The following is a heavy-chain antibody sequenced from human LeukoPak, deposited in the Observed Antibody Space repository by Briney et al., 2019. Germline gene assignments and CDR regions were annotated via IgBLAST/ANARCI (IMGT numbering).Heavy chain of an antibody. J-gene: IGHJ4*02. Sequence: GGSLRLSCAASGFTFSSYGMHWVRQAPGKGLEWVAVISYDGSNKYYADSVKGRFTISRDNSKNTLYLQMNSLRAEDTAVYYCAKFEWLRGGTNWGQGTLVTVSS. CDR1: GFTFSSYG. CDR3: AKFEWLRGGTN. CDR2: ISYDGSNK. V-gene: IGHV3-30*18. D-gene: IGHD5-12*01.